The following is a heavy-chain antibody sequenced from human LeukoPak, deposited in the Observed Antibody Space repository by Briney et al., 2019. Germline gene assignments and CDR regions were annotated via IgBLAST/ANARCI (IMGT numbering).Heavy chain of an antibody. V-gene: IGHV4-4*07. D-gene: IGHD6-13*01. CDR3: ARGLYSSSGYVPAGY. Sequence: PSETLSLTCTVSGGSISSYYWSWIRQPAGKGLECIGRIYTSGSTNYNPSLKSRVTMSVDTSKNQCSLKLSSVTAADTAVYYCARGLYSSSGYVPAGYWGQGTLVTVSS. CDR1: GGSISSYY. J-gene: IGHJ4*02. CDR2: IYTSGST.